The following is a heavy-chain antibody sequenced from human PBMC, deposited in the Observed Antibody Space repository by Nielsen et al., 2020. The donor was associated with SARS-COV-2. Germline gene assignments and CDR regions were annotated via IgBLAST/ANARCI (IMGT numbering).Heavy chain of an antibody. J-gene: IGHJ2*01. CDR2: ISWNSGSI. CDR1: GFTFDDYA. D-gene: IGHD3-3*01. V-gene: IGHV3-9*01. Sequence: SLKISCAASGFTFDDYAMHWVRQAPGKGLEWVSGISWNSGSIGYADSVKGRLTISRDNAKNSLYLQMNSLRAEDTALYHCARRYYDFWSGYYDWYFDLWGRGTLVTVSS. CDR3: ARRYYDFWSGYYDWYFDL.